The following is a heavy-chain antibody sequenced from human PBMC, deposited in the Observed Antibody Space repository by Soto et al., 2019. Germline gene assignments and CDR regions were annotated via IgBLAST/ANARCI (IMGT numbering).Heavy chain of an antibody. CDR1: GFSLSTSGTR. CDR2: IDWDDDK. CDR3: VRSPVGYCSSTSCYSCDSSHNDAFDI. V-gene: IGHV2-70*04. D-gene: IGHD2-2*03. J-gene: IGHJ3*02. Sequence: PGPTRVNPTQTLTLTCTFSGFSLSTSGTRVSWIRQPPGKALEWLARIDWDDDKFYSTSLKTRLTISKDTSKNQVVLTMTNMELVDTATYYCVRSPVGYCSSTSCYSCDSSHNDAFDIWGQGTMVTV.